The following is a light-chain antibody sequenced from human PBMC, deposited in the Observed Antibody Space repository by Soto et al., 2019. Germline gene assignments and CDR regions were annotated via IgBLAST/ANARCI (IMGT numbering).Light chain of an antibody. CDR3: MQGTHWPIT. Sequence: DVVMTQSPLSLPVTLGQPASISCRSTQSLVSSDGNTYLTWLQQRPGQSPRRLIYKVSNRDSGVPDRFSGSGAGTDFTLKISRVEAEDVGVYYCMQGTHWPITFGQGTRLEIK. V-gene: IGKV2-30*01. J-gene: IGKJ5*01. CDR1: QSLVSSDGNTY. CDR2: KVS.